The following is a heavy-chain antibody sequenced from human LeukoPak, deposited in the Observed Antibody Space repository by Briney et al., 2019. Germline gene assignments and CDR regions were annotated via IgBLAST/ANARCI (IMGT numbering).Heavy chain of an antibody. J-gene: IGHJ6*02. CDR2: IYYSGST. V-gene: IGHV4-59*01. Sequence: PSETLSLTCTVSGGSISSYYWSWIRQPPGKGLEWIGYIYYSGSTNYNPSLKSRVTISVDTSKNQFSLKLSSVTAADTAVYYCARARRSSWPYYYYYGMDVWGQGTTVTISS. CDR1: GGSISSYY. CDR3: ARARRSSWPYYYYYGMDV. D-gene: IGHD6-13*01.